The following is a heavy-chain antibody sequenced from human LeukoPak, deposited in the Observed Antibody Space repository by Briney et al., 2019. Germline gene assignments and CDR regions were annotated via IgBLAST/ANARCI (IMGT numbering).Heavy chain of an antibody. CDR1: GFTLGGHD. CDR3: VREARGYHYTYFDY. D-gene: IGHD5-18*01. V-gene: IGHV3-13*01. Sequence: GGSLRLSCTASGFTLGGHDMHWVRQTTGDGLEWVAAVSAGDPAFYAGSVKGRFTVSREDAKNSLYLQMNSLRAGDTAVYYCVREARGYHYTYFDYWGQGSLVTVSS. J-gene: IGHJ4*02. CDR2: VSAGDPA.